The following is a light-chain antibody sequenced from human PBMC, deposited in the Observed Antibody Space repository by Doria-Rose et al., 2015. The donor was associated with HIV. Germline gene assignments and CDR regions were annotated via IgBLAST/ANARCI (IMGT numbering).Light chain of an antibody. V-gene: IGKV1-13*02. CDR2: DAP. CDR1: QDIYTS. J-gene: IGKJ5*01. Sequence: CRYSQDIYTSLAWYHQKPGPAPKLLIFDAPSLESGVPSRISGSGSGTDFTLTISSLQPEDFATFYCQQFYTFPHTFGQGTRLEIK. CDR3: QQFYTFPHT.